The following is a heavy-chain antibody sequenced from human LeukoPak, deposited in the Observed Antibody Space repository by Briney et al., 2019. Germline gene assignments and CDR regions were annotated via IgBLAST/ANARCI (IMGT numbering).Heavy chain of an antibody. Sequence: SQTLSLTCAISGDSVSSNSAAWNWIRQSPSRGLEWLGRTYYRSKWYNDYAVSVKSRITINPDTSKNQFSLQLNSVTPEDTAVYYCARDRRGPNALSGSPYYYYYGMDVWGQGTTVTVSS. V-gene: IGHV6-1*01. CDR3: ARDRRGPNALSGSPYYYYYGMDV. CDR2: TYYRSKWYN. D-gene: IGHD6-19*01. J-gene: IGHJ6*02. CDR1: GDSVSSNSAA.